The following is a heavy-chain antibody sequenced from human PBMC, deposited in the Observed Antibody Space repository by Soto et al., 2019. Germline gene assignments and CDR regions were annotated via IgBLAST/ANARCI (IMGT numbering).Heavy chain of an antibody. CDR2: ISAYNGNT. V-gene: IGHV1-18*01. J-gene: IGHJ5*02. Sequence: ASVKVSCKASGYTSTMYSITWVRQAPGQGLQWMGWISAYNGNTNYAQKFQGRVNMTKDTSTSTAYMELRSLRSDDTAMYYCARGPRGGYGDYVFDPWGQGTLVTVSS. CDR3: ARGPRGGYGDYVFDP. D-gene: IGHD4-17*01. CDR1: GYTSTMYS.